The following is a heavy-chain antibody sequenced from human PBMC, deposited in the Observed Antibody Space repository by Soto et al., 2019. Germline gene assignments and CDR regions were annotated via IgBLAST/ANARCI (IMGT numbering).Heavy chain of an antibody. CDR3: ARNDNSGLDY. CDR1: GYTFTSYY. V-gene: IGHV1-46*01. D-gene: IGHD3-22*01. J-gene: IGHJ4*02. CDR2: INPSGGST. Sequence: QVQLVQSGAEVKKPGASVKVSCKASGYTFTSYYMHWVRQAPGQGLEWMGMINPSGGSTSYAQKFQGRVTMTRDTSTSTVYMELSSLRSEHTAVYYCARNDNSGLDYWGQGTLVTVSS.